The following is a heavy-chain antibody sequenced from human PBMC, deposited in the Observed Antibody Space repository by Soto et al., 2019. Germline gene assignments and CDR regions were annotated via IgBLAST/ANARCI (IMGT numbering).Heavy chain of an antibody. CDR2: INGRGNYK. J-gene: IGHJ4*02. D-gene: IGHD1-26*01. V-gene: IGHV3-21*02. Sequence: EVQLVESGGGLVAPGGSLRLSCVASGFTLTTYTMNWVRQAPGTGLEWVSSINGRGNYKYYSDSVKGRFTISRDNARNSLFLQMSRLGPEDTAVYYCVREDGVVGDSSAFDSWGQGTLVTVSS. CDR1: GFTLTTYT. CDR3: VREDGVVGDSSAFDS.